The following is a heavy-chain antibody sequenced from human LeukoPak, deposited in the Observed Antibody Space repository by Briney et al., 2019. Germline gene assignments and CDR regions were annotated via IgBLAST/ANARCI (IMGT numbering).Heavy chain of an antibody. Sequence: GGSLRLSCAASGFTFSSYAMHWVRQAPGKGLEYVSAISSNGGSTYYADSVKGRFTISRDNSKNTLYLQMSSLRAEDTAVYYCVKVITDLDAFDIWGQGTMVTVSS. V-gene: IGHV3-64D*09. CDR2: ISSNGGST. CDR3: VKVITDLDAFDI. CDR1: GFTFSSYA. J-gene: IGHJ3*02. D-gene: IGHD3-22*01.